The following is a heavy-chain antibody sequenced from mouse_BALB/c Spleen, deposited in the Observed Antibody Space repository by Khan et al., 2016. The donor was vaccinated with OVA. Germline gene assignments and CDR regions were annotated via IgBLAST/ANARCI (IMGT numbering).Heavy chain of an antibody. D-gene: IGHD2-4*01. CDR3: ARRIIITTWGFTY. CDR1: GYSITSGYN. Sequence: EVQLQESGPDLVKPSQSLSLTCTVTGYSITSGYNWHWIRQFPGNKLEWMGYIHYSGTTNYNPSLKSRISITRDTSKNQFFLQLNSVTTKDTATCYCARRIIITTWGFTYWGQGTLITVSA. J-gene: IGHJ3*01. V-gene: IGHV3-1*02. CDR2: IHYSGTT.